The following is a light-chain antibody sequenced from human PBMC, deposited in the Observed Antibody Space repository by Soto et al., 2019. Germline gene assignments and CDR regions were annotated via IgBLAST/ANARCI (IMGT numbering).Light chain of an antibody. Sequence: QSVLTQPASVSGSPGQSITISCTGSSSDVGGYNYVFWYQQHPGKAPKLMIYEVDNRPSGVSNRFSGSKSANTASLTISGLQADDEADYYCSSYTSSSTYVFGTGTKVTVL. CDR3: SSYTSSSTYV. CDR2: EVD. CDR1: SSDVGGYNY. V-gene: IGLV2-14*01. J-gene: IGLJ1*01.